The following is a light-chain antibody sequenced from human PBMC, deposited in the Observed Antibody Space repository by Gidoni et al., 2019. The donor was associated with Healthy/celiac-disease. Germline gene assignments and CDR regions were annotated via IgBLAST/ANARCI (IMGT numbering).Light chain of an antibody. V-gene: IGLV3-1*01. CDR1: KLGDKY. CDR3: QAWDSRM. J-gene: IGLJ3*02. CDR2: QDS. Sequence: SYALTQPPSVSVSPGQTASITCSGDKLGDKYACWYQQKPGQSPVLVIYQDSKRPSGIPERFSSSNSGNTATLTISGTQAMDEADYYCQAWDSRMFGGGTKLTVL.